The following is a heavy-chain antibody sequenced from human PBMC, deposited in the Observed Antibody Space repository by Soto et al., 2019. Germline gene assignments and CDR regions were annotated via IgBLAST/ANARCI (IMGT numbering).Heavy chain of an antibody. Sequence: PSETLSLTCTVSGGSISSYYWSWIRQPPGKGLEWIGYIYYSGSTNYNPSLKSRVTISVDTSKNQFSLKLSSVTAADTAVYYCARGLRYYGEFDYWGQGTLVTVSS. J-gene: IGHJ4*02. CDR1: GGSISSYY. CDR3: ARGLRYYGEFDY. D-gene: IGHD4-17*01. V-gene: IGHV4-59*01. CDR2: IYYSGST.